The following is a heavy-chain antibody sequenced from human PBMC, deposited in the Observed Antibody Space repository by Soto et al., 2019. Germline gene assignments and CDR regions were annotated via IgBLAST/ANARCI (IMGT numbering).Heavy chain of an antibody. V-gene: IGHV4-61*01. CDR3: ARTTAVPNTLRSRYFFDY. CDR2: VYYSGTT. D-gene: IGHD4-17*01. CDR1: GGSVSNKTYY. J-gene: IGHJ4*02. Sequence: SETLSLTCSVSGGSVSNKTYYWSWIRQPPGKRLEWIGYVYYSGTTNYNPSLKSRVTISVDLSKNQFSLRLSSVTTADTALYYCARTTAVPNTLRSRYFFDYWGQGTPVTVSS.